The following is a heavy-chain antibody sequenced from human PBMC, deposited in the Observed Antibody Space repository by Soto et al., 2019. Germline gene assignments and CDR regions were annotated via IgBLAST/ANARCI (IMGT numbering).Heavy chain of an antibody. CDR1: GGSISSGGYY. D-gene: IGHD3-10*01. V-gene: IGHV4-31*03. CDR2: IYYSGST. CDR3: ARDRGYGSGSYHNWFDP. J-gene: IGHJ5*02. Sequence: QVQLQESGPGLVKPSQTLSLTCTVSGGSISSGGYYWSWIRQHPGKGLEWIGYIYYSGSTYYNPSLKGRVIISVDTSKNQFSLKLSSVTAADTAVYYCARDRGYGSGSYHNWFDPWGQGTLVTVSS.